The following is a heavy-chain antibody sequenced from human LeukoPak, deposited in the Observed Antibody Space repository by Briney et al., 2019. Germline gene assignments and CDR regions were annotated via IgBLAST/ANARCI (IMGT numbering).Heavy chain of an antibody. V-gene: IGHV1-18*01. J-gene: IGHJ4*02. Sequence: GASVKVSCKASGYTFTSYDINWVRQATGQGLEWMGWMNPNSGNTNYAQKLQGRVTMTTDTSTSTAYMELRSLRSDDTAVYYCARSGFVYFDYWGQGTLVTVSS. CDR1: GYTFTSYD. CDR2: MNPNSGNT. CDR3: ARSGFVYFDY. D-gene: IGHD3-9*01.